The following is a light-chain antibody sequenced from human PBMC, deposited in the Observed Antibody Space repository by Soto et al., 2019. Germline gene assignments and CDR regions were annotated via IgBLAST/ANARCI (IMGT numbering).Light chain of an antibody. CDR3: SSYTNINTRACV. Sequence: QSVLTQPASVSGSPGQSITISCTGTSGDIGSYNRVSWYQQHPGKAPKLIIYEVTDRPSGVSNRFSGSKSGNTASLTISGLQAEVEAEYYCSSYTNINTRACVFGTGTKVTLL. J-gene: IGLJ1*01. CDR1: SGDIGSYNR. CDR2: EVT. V-gene: IGLV2-14*01.